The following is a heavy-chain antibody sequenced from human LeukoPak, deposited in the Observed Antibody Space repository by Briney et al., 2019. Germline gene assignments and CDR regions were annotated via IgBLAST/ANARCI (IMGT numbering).Heavy chain of an antibody. D-gene: IGHD4-17*01. J-gene: IGHJ4*02. Sequence: GGSLRLSCVASGFTFSNYWMSWVRQAPGKGLECVANIKEDGSEKYYVDSVKGRFTISRDNAKNSLYLQMNSLRAEDTALYYCAKGTTVTTWTSYYFDYWGQGTLVTVSS. CDR1: GFTFSNYW. CDR3: AKGTTVTTWTSYYFDY. CDR2: IKEDGSEK. V-gene: IGHV3-7*03.